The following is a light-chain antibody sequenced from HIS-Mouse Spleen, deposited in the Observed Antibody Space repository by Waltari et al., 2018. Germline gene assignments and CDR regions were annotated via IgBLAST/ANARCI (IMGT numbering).Light chain of an antibody. Sequence: EIVMTQSPATLSVSPGERATLSCRASQSVSSNLAWYQQKPGQAPRLLIYGAYTRATGIPARFSGSGYGKEFTLTISSMQSEDFAVYYCQQYNNWWTFGQGTKVEIK. CDR2: GAY. CDR1: QSVSSN. J-gene: IGKJ1*01. V-gene: IGKV3-15*01. CDR3: QQYNNWWT.